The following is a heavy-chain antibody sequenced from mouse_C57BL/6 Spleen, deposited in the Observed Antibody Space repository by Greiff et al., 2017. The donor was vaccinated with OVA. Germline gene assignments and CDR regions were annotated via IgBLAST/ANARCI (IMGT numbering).Heavy chain of an antibody. J-gene: IGHJ4*01. CDR3: ATCEYYYALDD. V-gene: IGHV1-53*01. Sequence: QVQLQESGAELVKPGASVKLSCKASGYTFTSYWMNWVKQRPGQGLEWIGNINPSNGDTNYNEKFKGKATLTVDKSSSTAYMQLSSLTSEDAAVYYCATCEYYYALDDWGQGTSVTVSS. CDR1: GYTFTSYW. CDR2: INPSNGDT.